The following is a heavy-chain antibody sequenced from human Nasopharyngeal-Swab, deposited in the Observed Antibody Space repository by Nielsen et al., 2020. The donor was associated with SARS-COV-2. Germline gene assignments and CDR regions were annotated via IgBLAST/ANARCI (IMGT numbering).Heavy chain of an antibody. CDR1: GFTLSSFW. Sequence: GESLKISCAASGFTLSSFWMTWVRQAPGKGLEWVANIKQDGSETYYVDSVKGRFTISRDNAKNSLYLQMNSLRAEDTAVYYCARDVGHYSSSWYKYYFDYWGQGTLVTVSS. D-gene: IGHD6-13*01. CDR2: IKQDGSET. J-gene: IGHJ4*02. CDR3: ARDVGHYSSSWYKYYFDY. V-gene: IGHV3-7*01.